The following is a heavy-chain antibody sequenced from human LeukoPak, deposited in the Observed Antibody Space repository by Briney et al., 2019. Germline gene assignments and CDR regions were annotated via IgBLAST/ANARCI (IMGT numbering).Heavy chain of an antibody. J-gene: IGHJ6*02. Sequence: SETLSLTCTVSGGSISSSSYYWGWIRQPPGKGLEWIGSIYYSGSTHYNPSLKSRVTISVDTSKNQFSLKLSSVTAADTAVYYCARDVHPGGFYGMDVWGQGTTVTVSS. CDR3: ARDVHPGGFYGMDV. CDR1: GGSISSSSYY. CDR2: IYYSGST. V-gene: IGHV4-39*07. D-gene: IGHD3-16*01.